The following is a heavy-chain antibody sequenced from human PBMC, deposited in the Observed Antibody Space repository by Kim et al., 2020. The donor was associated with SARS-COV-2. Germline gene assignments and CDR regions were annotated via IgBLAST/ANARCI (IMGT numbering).Heavy chain of an antibody. CDR2: ISYDGSNK. CDR3: AKSHVRGVILTWDQLSYYGMDV. Sequence: GGSLRLSCAASGFTFSSYGMHWVRQAPGKGLEWVAVISYDGSNKYYADSVKGRFTISRDNSKNTLYLQMNSLRAEDTAVYYCAKSHVRGVILTWDQLSYYGMDVWGQGTTVTGAS. D-gene: IGHD3-10*01. J-gene: IGHJ6*02. V-gene: IGHV3-30*18. CDR1: GFTFSSYG.